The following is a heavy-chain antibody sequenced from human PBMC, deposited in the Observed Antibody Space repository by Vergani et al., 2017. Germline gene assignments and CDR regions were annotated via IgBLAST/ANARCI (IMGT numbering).Heavy chain of an antibody. CDR3: AGEEFYEYDWASYRLRGGYYFDY. D-gene: IGHD3-16*02. CDR2: INASNGNT. Sequence: QVLLVQSGAEVKKPGASVKVSCNASGYTLTSYAMHWVRQAPGQRLEWMGWINASNGNTKYSLKFQGRVTITRDTSASTAYMELSSLRSEDTAVYYCAGEEFYEYDWASYRLRGGYYFDYWGQGTLVTVSS. CDR1: GYTLTSYA. J-gene: IGHJ4*02. V-gene: IGHV1-3*01.